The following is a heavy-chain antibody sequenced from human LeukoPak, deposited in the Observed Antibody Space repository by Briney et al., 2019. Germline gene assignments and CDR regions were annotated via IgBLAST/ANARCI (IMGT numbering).Heavy chain of an antibody. V-gene: IGHV3-30*14. J-gene: IGHJ3*02. CDR3: TTGFDSSGYYEDAFDI. Sequence: GGSLRLSCAASGFTFSSYAMHWVRQAPGKGLEWVAVISYDGSNKYYADSVKGRFTISRDNSKNTLYLQMNSLKTEDTAVYYCTTGFDSSGYYEDAFDIWGQGTMVTVSS. CDR1: GFTFSSYA. CDR2: ISYDGSNK. D-gene: IGHD3-22*01.